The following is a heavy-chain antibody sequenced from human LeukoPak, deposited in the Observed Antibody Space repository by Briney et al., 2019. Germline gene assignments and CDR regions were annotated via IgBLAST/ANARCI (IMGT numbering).Heavy chain of an antibody. Sequence: SETLSLTCTVSGGSISSGDYYWSWIRQPPGKGLEWIGYIYYSGSTYYNPSLKSRVTISVDTSKNQFSLKLSSVTAADTAVYYCARESTRMTLDDSSGYGGQGTLVTVSS. V-gene: IGHV4-30-4*08. CDR1: GGSISSGDYY. CDR2: IYYSGST. J-gene: IGHJ4*02. CDR3: ARESTRMTLDDSSGY. D-gene: IGHD3-22*01.